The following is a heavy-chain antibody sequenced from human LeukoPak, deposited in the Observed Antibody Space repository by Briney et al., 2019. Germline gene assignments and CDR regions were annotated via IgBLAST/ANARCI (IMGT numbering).Heavy chain of an antibody. Sequence: TGGSLRLSCAASGFTFSSYSMNWVRQAPGKGLEWVSSISSSSSNIYYADSVKGRFTISRDNAKNSLYLQMNSLRAEDTAVYYCARDGLAAATLHWCFDLWGRGTLVTVSS. CDR2: ISSSSSNI. V-gene: IGHV3-21*01. J-gene: IGHJ2*01. D-gene: IGHD6-25*01. CDR3: ARDGLAAATLHWCFDL. CDR1: GFTFSSYS.